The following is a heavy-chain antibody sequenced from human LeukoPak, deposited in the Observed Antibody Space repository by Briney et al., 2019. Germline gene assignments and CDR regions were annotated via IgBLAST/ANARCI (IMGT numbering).Heavy chain of an antibody. D-gene: IGHD5-24*01. CDR2: IYYSGST. Sequence: EPLSLTCTVSGGSISSSSYYCEWIRPPPGKGLEWIGSIYYSGSTYYNPSLKSRVTISVDTSKNQSSLKLSSVTAADTAVYYCAGLEMATITYWGQGTLVTVSS. V-gene: IGHV4-39*01. J-gene: IGHJ4*02. CDR1: GGSISSSSYY. CDR3: AGLEMATITY.